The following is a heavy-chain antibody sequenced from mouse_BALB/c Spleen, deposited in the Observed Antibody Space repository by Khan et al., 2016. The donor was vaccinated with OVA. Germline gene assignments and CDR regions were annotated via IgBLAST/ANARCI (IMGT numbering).Heavy chain of an antibody. CDR3: TRHGYVAWFTY. CDR2: IDPFSGGA. D-gene: IGHD2-2*01. Sequence: EVQLQESGPELMKPGSSVKISCKASGYSFTSYDIHWVMQSPGKSLEWIGYIDPFSGGATYNQKFKGKATLTVDKSSSTAYLHLSNLQSEDSAVYFCTRHGYVAWFTYWGQGTLVTVSA. V-gene: IGHV1S135*01. J-gene: IGHJ3*01. CDR1: GYSFTSYD.